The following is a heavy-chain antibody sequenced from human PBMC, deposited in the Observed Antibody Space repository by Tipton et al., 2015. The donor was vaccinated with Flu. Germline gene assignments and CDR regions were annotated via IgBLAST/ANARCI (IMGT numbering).Heavy chain of an antibody. CDR2: IYSGGST. V-gene: IGHV3-53*01. CDR1: GFSVTSKF. J-gene: IGHJ6*02. CDR3: ATSTVSTISYGLDG. Sequence: SLRLSCVTSGFSVTSKFMSWVRQAPGKGLEWVSLIYSGGSTYYADSVKGRFTISRDNSKDTVFLQMSSLRAEDTAVYYCATSTVSTISYGLDGWGQGTTVTVSS. D-gene: IGHD5/OR15-5a*01.